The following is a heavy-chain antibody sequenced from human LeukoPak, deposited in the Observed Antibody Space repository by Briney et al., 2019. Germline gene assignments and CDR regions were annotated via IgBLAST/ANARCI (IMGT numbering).Heavy chain of an antibody. V-gene: IGHV1-2*02. J-gene: IGHJ5*02. CDR1: GYTFTGYY. CDR3: ARGYCSSTSCYDWFDP. D-gene: IGHD2-2*01. CDR2: INPNSGGT. Sequence: ASVTVSCKASGYTFTGYYIHWVRQAPGQGLEWMGWINPNSGGTNYAQKFQGRVTMTRDTSISTAYMELSRLRSDDTAVYYCARGYCSSTSCYDWFDPWGQGTLVTVSS.